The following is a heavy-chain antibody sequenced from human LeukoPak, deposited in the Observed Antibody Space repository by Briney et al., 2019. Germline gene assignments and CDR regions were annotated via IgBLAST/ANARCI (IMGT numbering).Heavy chain of an antibody. Sequence: GGSLRPSCAASGFTFSNSAMGWVRQALGKGLGWVSTLSGSGITTYYADSVKGRFTISRDNSKNTLYLQMNSLRAEDTAVYYCAKGIYSSGWSYFDYWGHGTLVTVSS. CDR3: AKGIYSSGWSYFDY. J-gene: IGHJ4*01. CDR1: GFTFSNSA. V-gene: IGHV3-23*01. D-gene: IGHD6-19*01. CDR2: LSGSGITT.